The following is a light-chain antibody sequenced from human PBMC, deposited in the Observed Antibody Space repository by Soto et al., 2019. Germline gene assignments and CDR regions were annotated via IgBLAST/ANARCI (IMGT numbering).Light chain of an antibody. Sequence: EVVMTQSPATLSVSPGERATLSCRASQSISRYLAWYQQKPGQAPRLLIDDSSTRATGIPARFSVSGSGTEFTLTINSLQSEDFAVYYCQQYYNWPRTFGQGTKV. CDR1: QSISRY. CDR3: QQYYNWPRT. CDR2: DSS. V-gene: IGKV3-15*01. J-gene: IGKJ1*01.